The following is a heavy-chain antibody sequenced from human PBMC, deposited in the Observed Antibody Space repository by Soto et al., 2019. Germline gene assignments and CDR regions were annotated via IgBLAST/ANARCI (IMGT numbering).Heavy chain of an antibody. CDR1: GFTFSSYG. CDR3: ARANLPRMVRGAPTSP. D-gene: IGHD3-10*01. Sequence: QVQLVESGGGVVQPGRSLRLSCAASGFTFSSYGMHWVRQAPGKGLEWVAVIWYDGSNKYYADSVKGRFTISRDNSKNTLYLQMNSLSAEDTAVYYCARANLPRMVRGAPTSPWGQGTLVTVSS. CDR2: IWYDGSNK. J-gene: IGHJ5*02. V-gene: IGHV3-33*01.